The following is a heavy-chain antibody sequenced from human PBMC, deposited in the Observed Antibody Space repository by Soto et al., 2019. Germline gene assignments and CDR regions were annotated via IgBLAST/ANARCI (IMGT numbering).Heavy chain of an antibody. CDR3: AKDRYCSGGSCYFGSVDY. Sequence: HPGGSLRLSCAASGFTFSSYGMHWVRQAPGKGLEWVAVISYDGSNKYYADSVKGRFTISRDNSKNTLYLQMNSLRAEDTAVYYCAKDRYCSGGSCYFGSVDYWGQGTLVTVSS. CDR1: GFTFSSYG. V-gene: IGHV3-30*18. J-gene: IGHJ4*02. D-gene: IGHD2-15*01. CDR2: ISYDGSNK.